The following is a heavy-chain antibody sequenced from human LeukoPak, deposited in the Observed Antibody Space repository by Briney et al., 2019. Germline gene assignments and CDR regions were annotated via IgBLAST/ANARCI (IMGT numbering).Heavy chain of an antibody. D-gene: IGHD1-26*01. CDR3: AIDVHFTWELAPLGAFAS. V-gene: IGHV3-23*01. Sequence: GGSLRLSCAASGFTFSSHAMSWVRQAPGKGLEWVSAISGGGGSTYYADSVKGRFTISRDNSKNTLYLQMNSLRAEDTAVYYCAIDVHFTWELAPLGAFASWREGTLVTVS. J-gene: IGHJ3*02. CDR1: GFTFSSHA. CDR2: ISGGGGST.